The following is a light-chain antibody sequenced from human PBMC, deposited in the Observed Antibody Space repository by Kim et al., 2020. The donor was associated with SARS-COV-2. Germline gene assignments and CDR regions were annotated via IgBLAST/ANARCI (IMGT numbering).Light chain of an antibody. CDR3: QQYYSYPVT. J-gene: IGKJ3*01. CDR2: AAS. CDR1: QGISSH. Sequence: AIRITQSPSSLSASTGDTVTITCRASQGISSHVGWYQQKPGTVPKLLIYAASTLQSGVPSRFRGSGSGTDFTLSISRLQPEDFATYFCQQYYSYPVTFGPGTKVDIK. V-gene: IGKV1-8*01.